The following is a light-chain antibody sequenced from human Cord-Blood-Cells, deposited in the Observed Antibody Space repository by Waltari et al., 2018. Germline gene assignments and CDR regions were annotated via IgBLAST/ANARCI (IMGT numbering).Light chain of an antibody. J-gene: IGKJ2*01. CDR2: AAS. CDR3: QHSYSTPYT. CDR1: QSISSY. Sequence: DIQLTQSPSSLSASVGDRVTITFRASQSISSYLNWYQQKPGKAPKLLIYAASSLQSGVPSRCSGSGSGTDFTLTISSLQPEDFATYYCQHSYSTPYTFGQGTKLEIK. V-gene: IGKV1-39*01.